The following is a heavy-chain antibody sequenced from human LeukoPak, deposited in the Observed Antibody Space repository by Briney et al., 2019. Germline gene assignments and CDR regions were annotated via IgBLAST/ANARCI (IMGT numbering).Heavy chain of an antibody. J-gene: IGHJ4*02. CDR2: IWYDGSRK. Sequence: GRSLRLSCAASGFTFSSYGMHWVRQAPGKGLEWVAVIWYDGSRKYYADSVKGRFTISRDSSENTLYLQMNSLTAEDTAVYYCARDFSFYEDYWGQGTLVTVSS. V-gene: IGHV3-33*01. CDR3: ARDFSFYEDY. D-gene: IGHD3-3*01. CDR1: GFTFSSYG.